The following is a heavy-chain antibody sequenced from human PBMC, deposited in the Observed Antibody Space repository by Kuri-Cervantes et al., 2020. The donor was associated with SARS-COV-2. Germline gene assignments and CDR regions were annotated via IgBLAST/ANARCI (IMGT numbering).Heavy chain of an antibody. J-gene: IGHJ4*02. V-gene: IGHV3-7*01. Sequence: GGSLRLSCAASGFTFSSYWMSWVRQAPGKGLEWVANIKEDGSEKYYVDSVKGRFTISRDNAKNSLLLQMNSLRAEDTAVYYCARGLSTNRPRYWGQGTLVTVSS. CDR2: IKEDGSEK. D-gene: IGHD2-8*01. CDR3: ARGLSTNRPRY. CDR1: GFTFSSYW.